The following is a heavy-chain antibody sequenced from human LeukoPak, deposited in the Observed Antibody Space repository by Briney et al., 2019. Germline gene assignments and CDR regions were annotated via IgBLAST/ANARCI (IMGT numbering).Heavy chain of an antibody. CDR2: IYPGDSRI. Sequence: GESLKISCEGSGYIFPNYWIGWVRQPPGKGLEWIGLIYPGDSRIRYSPSFQGQVTISADTSISTAYLQWRSLGASDTAMYYCARYADGACYFDYWGPGTLVTVSS. V-gene: IGHV5-51*01. J-gene: IGHJ4*02. D-gene: IGHD2-8*01. CDR3: ARYADGACYFDY. CDR1: GYIFPNYW.